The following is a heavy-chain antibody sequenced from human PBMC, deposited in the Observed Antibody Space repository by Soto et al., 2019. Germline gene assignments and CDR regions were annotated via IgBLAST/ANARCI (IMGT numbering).Heavy chain of an antibody. V-gene: IGHV4-39*07. J-gene: IGHJ4*02. D-gene: IGHD5-18*01. CDR2: IYYSGST. CDR1: GGSISSSSYF. Sequence: SETLSLTCTVSGGSISSSSYFWGWIRQPPGKGLEWIGCIYYSGSTYYNPSLKSRVTISVDTSKNQFSLKLSSVTAADTAVYYCARSGYSYGPNPLLYWGQGTLVIVSS. CDR3: ARSGYSYGPNPLLY.